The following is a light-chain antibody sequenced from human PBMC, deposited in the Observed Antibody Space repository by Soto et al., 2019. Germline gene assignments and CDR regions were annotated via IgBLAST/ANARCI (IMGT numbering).Light chain of an antibody. V-gene: IGLV2-14*01. Sequence: QSVLTQPASVSGSPGQSITISCTGTSSDVGGYNYVSWYQQHPGKAPKLMIYEVSNRPSGVSNRFSGSKSGNTASLTISGLQAEDEADYYCSSYTSSSTRVFGGGTKADRP. CDR2: EVS. J-gene: IGLJ3*02. CDR1: SSDVGGYNY. CDR3: SSYTSSSTRV.